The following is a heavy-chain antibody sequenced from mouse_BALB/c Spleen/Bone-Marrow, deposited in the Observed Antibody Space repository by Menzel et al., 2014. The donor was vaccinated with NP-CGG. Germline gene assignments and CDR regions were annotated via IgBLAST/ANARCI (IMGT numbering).Heavy chain of an antibody. J-gene: IGHJ4*01. CDR3: NARYYYAMDY. Sequence: EVKLVESGAELVRSGASVKLSCTASGFNIKDYYTHWVKQRPEQGLEWIGWIDPENGDTEYAPKFQGKATMTADTSSNTAYLQLSSLTSEDTAVYYCNARYYYAMDYWGQGTSVTVSS. V-gene: IGHV14-4*02. CDR1: GFNIKDYY. CDR2: IDPENGDT.